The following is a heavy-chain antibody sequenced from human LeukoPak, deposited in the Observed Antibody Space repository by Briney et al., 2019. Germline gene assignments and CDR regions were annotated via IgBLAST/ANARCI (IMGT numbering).Heavy chain of an antibody. J-gene: IGHJ4*02. D-gene: IGHD3-16*01. CDR1: GDSVSSNSDA. V-gene: IGHV6-1*01. CDR3: ARAGGGARGWSTPYYFDY. CDR2: TYYRSKWYT. Sequence: SQTLSLTCAISGDSVSSNSDAWNWIRQSPSRGLEWLGRTYYRSKWYTYYAASVKSRIAINRDTSKNQFSLQLNSVTPEDTAVYYCARAGGGARGWSTPYYFDYWGQGTLVTVSS.